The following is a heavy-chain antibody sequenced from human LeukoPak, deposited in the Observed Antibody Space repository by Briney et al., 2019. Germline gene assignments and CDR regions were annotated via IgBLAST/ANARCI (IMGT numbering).Heavy chain of an antibody. J-gene: IGHJ4*02. CDR2: ISGSGGST. Sequence: GGSLRLSCAASGFTFSSYAMSWVRQAPGKGLEWVSAISGSGGSTYYADSVKGRFTISRDNSKSTLYLQMNSLRAEDTAVYYCAKDHFYGDYSRNCFDYWGQGTLVTVSS. CDR3: AKDHFYGDYSRNCFDY. D-gene: IGHD4-17*01. V-gene: IGHV3-23*01. CDR1: GFTFSSYA.